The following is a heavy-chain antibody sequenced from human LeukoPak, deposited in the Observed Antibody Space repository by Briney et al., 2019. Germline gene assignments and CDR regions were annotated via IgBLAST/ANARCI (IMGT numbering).Heavy chain of an antibody. J-gene: IGHJ5*02. CDR3: ARKACGGSCYSARGWFDP. Sequence: SETLSLTCTVSGGSISNYYWSWIRQPPGKGLEWIGYIYSSGSTNYNPSLKNRVTISVDTSKNHFSLKLSSVTAADTAVYYCARKACGGSCYSARGWFDPWGQGTLVTVSS. CDR1: GGSISNYY. D-gene: IGHD2-15*01. CDR2: IYSSGST. V-gene: IGHV4-59*12.